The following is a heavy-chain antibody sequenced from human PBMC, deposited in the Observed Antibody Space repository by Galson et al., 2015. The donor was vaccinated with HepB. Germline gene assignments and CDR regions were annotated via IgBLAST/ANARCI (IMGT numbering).Heavy chain of an antibody. Sequence: LRLSCAASGFTFSSDSMTWVRQAPGQGLEWVPYINSNSRYIYYTDSMKGRFTISRDNAKNSLYLQMNSLRVEDTAVYYCARAPRGSGSFADYWGQGTLVTVSS. D-gene: IGHD3-10*01. CDR1: GFTFSSDS. CDR2: INSNSRYI. J-gene: IGHJ4*02. V-gene: IGHV3-21*01. CDR3: ARAPRGSGSFADY.